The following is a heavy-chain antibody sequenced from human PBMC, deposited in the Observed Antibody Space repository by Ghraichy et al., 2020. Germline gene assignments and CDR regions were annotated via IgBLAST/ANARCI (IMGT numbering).Heavy chain of an antibody. J-gene: IGHJ4*02. CDR3: ARARNSSGYYPVGY. V-gene: IGHV4-31*03. Sequence: SETLSLTCTVSGDSISSGAYYWGWIRQLPGKGLEWIGYIYKSGSTYYQPSLKSRLTISIDASKNQFSLKLNSVTATDTAVYYCARARNSSGYYPVGYWGQGTLVTVSS. CDR1: GDSISSGAYY. D-gene: IGHD3-22*01. CDR2: IYKSGST.